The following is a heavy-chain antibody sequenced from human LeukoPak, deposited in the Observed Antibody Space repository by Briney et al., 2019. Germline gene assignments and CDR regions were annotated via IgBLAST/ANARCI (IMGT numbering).Heavy chain of an antibody. J-gene: IGHJ4*02. CDR2: INWNGGST. CDR3: ARGAPYYDSSGYFDY. CDR1: GFTFDDYG. V-gene: IGHV3-20*04. Sequence: GGSLRLSCAASGFTFDDYGMGWVRQAPGKGLEWVSGINWNGGSTGYADSVKGRFTISRDNSKNTLYLQMNSLRAEDTAVYYCARGAPYYDSSGYFDYWGQGTLVTVSS. D-gene: IGHD3-22*01.